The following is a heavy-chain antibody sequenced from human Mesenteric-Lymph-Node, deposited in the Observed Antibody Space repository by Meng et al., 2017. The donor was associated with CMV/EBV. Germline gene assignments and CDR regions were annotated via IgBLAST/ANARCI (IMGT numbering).Heavy chain of an antibody. J-gene: IGHJ4*02. D-gene: IGHD1-20*01. CDR2: FIPINDRA. V-gene: IGHV1-69*08. CDR3: ARGGLTGTTSGHY. Sequence: SVKVSCKASGGTFTGHSISWVRQAPGQGLDWMGRFIPINDRADYAQKFQGRATITADRSTSTVYMELTSLRSEDTAVYYCARGGLTGTTSGHYWGQGTLVTVSS. CDR1: GGTFTGHS.